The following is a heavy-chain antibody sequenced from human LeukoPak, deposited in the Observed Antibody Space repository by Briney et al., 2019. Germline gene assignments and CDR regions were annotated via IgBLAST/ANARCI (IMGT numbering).Heavy chain of an antibody. CDR2: IKQDGSEK. J-gene: IGHJ6*03. D-gene: IGHD6-13*01. V-gene: IGHV3-7*01. Sequence: PGGSLRLSCAASGFTFSSYWMSWVRQAPGKGLEWVANIKQDGSEKYYVDSVKGRFTISRDNAKNSLYLQMNSLRAEDTAVYYCARHYSSSWYVVGYYYYMDVWGKGTTVTISS. CDR3: ARHYSSSWYVVGYYYYMDV. CDR1: GFTFSSYW.